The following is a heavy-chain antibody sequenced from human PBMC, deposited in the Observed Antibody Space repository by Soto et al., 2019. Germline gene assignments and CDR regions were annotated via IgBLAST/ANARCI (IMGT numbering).Heavy chain of an antibody. J-gene: IGHJ3*02. V-gene: IGHV3-72*01. D-gene: IGHD2-15*01. CDR3: TRVPTPVPAAIDI. Sequence: GGSLRLSCAASGFTFSSYWMHWVRQAPGKGLDWVGRIRNEANSYTAEYAASVKGRFTMSRDDSKNSLYLQMNSLKTEDTAVYYCTRVPTPVPAAIDIWGQGTMVTVS. CDR2: IRNEANSYTA. CDR1: GFTFSSYW.